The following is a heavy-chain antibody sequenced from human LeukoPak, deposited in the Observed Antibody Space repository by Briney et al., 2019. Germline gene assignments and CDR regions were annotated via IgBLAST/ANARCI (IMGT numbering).Heavy chain of an antibody. CDR3: ARGRTMDGSTPPFEI. Sequence: ASVKVSCKASVYTFTNYYMHWVRQAPGQGLEWMGWIDPNTGDTNYSQNIQGRATMTRDTSLNTAYMEFTSLGSDDTAVYYCARGRTMDGSTPPFEIWGQGTMVTVSS. CDR1: VYTFTNYY. D-gene: IGHD4/OR15-4a*01. CDR2: IDPNTGDT. V-gene: IGHV1-2*02. J-gene: IGHJ3*02.